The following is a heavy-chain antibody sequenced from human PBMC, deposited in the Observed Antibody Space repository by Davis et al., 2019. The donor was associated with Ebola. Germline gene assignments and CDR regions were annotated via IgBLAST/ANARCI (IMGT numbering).Heavy chain of an antibody. D-gene: IGHD5-24*01. V-gene: IGHV3-23*01. CDR3: ARGDGYNFFDY. CDR1: GFTFSSYA. CDR2: ISGSGGST. Sequence: GESLKISCAASGFTFSSYAMSWVRQAPGKGLEWVSAISGSGGSTYYAGSVKGRFTISRDNSKNTLFLQMNSLRAEDTAMYYCARGDGYNFFDYWGQGTLVTVSS. J-gene: IGHJ4*02.